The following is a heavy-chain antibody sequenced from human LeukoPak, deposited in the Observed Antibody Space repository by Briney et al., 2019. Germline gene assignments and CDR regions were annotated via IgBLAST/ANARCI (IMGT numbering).Heavy chain of an antibody. Sequence: SETLSPTCTVSGGSISYYYWSWIRQSPGKGLEWLGYIYYSGGTKYDPSVEGRLTISIDTSKNQFSLKLNSVTAADTAVYYCARGGYYTLEYYYYMDVWGKGTTVTVSS. J-gene: IGHJ6*03. D-gene: IGHD3-3*01. V-gene: IGHV4-59*01. CDR3: ARGGYYTLEYYYYMDV. CDR1: GGSISYYY. CDR2: IYYSGGT.